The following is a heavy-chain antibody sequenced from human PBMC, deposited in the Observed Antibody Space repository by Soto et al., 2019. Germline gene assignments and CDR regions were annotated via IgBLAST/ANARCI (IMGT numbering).Heavy chain of an antibody. V-gene: IGHV1-69*13. CDR1: GGTFSSYA. D-gene: IGHD2-2*01. CDR3: AHAIGYCSSTSCYYWFDP. J-gene: IGHJ5*02. CDR2: IIPIFGTA. Sequence: ASVKVSCKASGGTFSSYAISWVRQAPGQGLEWMGGIIPIFGTANYAQKFQGRVTITADESTSTAYMELSSLRSEDTAVYYCAHAIGYCSSTSCYYWFDPWGQGTLVTVSS.